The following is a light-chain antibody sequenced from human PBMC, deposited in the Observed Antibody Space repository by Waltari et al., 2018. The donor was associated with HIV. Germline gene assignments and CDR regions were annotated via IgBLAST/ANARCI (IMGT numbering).Light chain of an antibody. CDR2: DTS. J-gene: IGKJ2*01. CDR1: QSVGRY. Sequence: IVLTQSPATLSLSPGERATLSCRASQSVGRYLAWYQQKPGQSPRLLSYDTSNRATGIPARFSGSGSGTDFTLTISSLEPEDFAVYYCQHRSNWPLYTFGQGTNLEIK. CDR3: QHRSNWPLYT. V-gene: IGKV3-11*01.